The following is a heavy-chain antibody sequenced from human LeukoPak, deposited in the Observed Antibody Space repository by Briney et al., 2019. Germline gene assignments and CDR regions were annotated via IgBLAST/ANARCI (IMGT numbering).Heavy chain of an antibody. Sequence: SVKVSCKASGGTFSSHTINWVRQAPGQGLEWMGGIIPIFGTANYAQKFQGRVTITAVESTSTAYMEVSSLRSKDTAVYYCARGWLAETMVVTPYNYWGQGTLVTVSS. V-gene: IGHV1-69*13. CDR1: GGTFSSHT. J-gene: IGHJ4*02. CDR2: IIPIFGTA. CDR3: ARGWLAETMVVTPYNY. D-gene: IGHD4-23*01.